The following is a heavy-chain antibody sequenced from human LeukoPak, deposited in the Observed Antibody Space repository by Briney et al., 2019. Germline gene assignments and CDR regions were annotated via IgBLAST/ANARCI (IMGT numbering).Heavy chain of an antibody. CDR2: ISAYNGNT. J-gene: IGHJ5*02. Sequence: ASVKVSCKASGYTFTSYGISWVRQAPGQGLEWMGWISAYNGNTNYAQKPQGRVTMTTDTSTSTAYMELRSLRSDDTAVYYCASQAVATNDWFDPWGQGTLVTVSS. CDR3: ASQAVATNDWFDP. D-gene: IGHD6-19*01. V-gene: IGHV1-18*01. CDR1: GYTFTSYG.